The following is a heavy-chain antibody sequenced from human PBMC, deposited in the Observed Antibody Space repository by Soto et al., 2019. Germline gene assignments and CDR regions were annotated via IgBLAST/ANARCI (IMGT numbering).Heavy chain of an antibody. CDR3: GRDIVVEPASILAHYYYGMDI. CDR2: IKQNGSEK. D-gene: IGHD2-2*02. CDR1: GFTFGMYW. J-gene: IGHJ6*02. Sequence: EVQLVESGGGLVQPGGSLRLACAASGFTFGMYWMSWVRQAPGRGLEWVANIKQNGSEKYYVDSVRGRFTISRDNAKNSLHLQMNSLRAEDTAVYYCGRDIVVEPASILAHYYYGMDIWGQGTTVTVSS. V-gene: IGHV3-7*03.